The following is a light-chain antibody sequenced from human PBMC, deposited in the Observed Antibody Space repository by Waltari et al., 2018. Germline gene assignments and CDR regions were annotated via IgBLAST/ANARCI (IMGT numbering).Light chain of an antibody. CDR2: PAS. V-gene: IGKV1-39*01. CDR3: QQGYSSLVT. CDR1: HDISSH. Sequence: IQLTQSPSSLSASVGDRVTIPCRASHDISSHLAWYQQKPGKAPTLLIYPASTLESGVPSRFSGSGSGTDFTLTISSLEPEDFATYFCQQGYSSLVTFGQGTKVEV. J-gene: IGKJ1*01.